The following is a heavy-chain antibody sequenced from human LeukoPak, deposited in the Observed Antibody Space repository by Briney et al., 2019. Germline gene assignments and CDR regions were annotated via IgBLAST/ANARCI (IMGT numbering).Heavy chain of an antibody. V-gene: IGHV1-46*01. J-gene: IGHJ6*03. D-gene: IGHD2-2*01. CDR1: GYTFTSYY. CDR3: ARDIVVVPAASYYYYMDA. CDR2: INPSGGST. Sequence: ASVKVSCKASGYTFTSYYVHWVRQAPGQGLEWMGIINPSGGSTSYAQKFQGRVTITADESTSTAYMELSSLRSEDTAVYYCARDIVVVPAASYYYYMDAWGKGTTVTVSS.